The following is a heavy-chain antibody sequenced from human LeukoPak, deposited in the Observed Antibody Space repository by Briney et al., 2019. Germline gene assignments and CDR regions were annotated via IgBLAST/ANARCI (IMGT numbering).Heavy chain of an antibody. CDR2: ISGSGGST. Sequence: PGGSLRLSCAASGFAFSSYAMSWVRQAPGKGLEWVSAISGSGGSTYYADSVKGRFTISRDTSKNTLYLQMNSLRAEDTAVYYCAKDPTYYYDSSGYYGDYWGQGTLVTVSS. CDR3: AKDPTYYYDSSGYYGDY. CDR1: GFAFSSYA. D-gene: IGHD3-22*01. J-gene: IGHJ4*02. V-gene: IGHV3-23*01.